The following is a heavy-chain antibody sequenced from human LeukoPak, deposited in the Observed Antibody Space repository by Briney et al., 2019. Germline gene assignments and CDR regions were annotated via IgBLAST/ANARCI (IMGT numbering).Heavy chain of an antibody. V-gene: IGHV4-59*01. Sequence: SETLSLTCTVSGGSISSYYWSWIRQPPGKGLEWIGYIYYSGSTNYNPSLKSRVTVSVDTSKNQFSLKLSSVTAADTAVYYCARASPPLYYYGMDVWGQGTTVTVSS. CDR2: IYYSGST. J-gene: IGHJ6*02. CDR3: ARASPPLYYYGMDV. CDR1: GGSISSYY.